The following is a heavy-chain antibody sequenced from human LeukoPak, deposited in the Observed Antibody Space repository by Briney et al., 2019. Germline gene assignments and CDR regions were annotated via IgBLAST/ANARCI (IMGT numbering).Heavy chain of an antibody. CDR3: AKDRFYSSSSLDY. D-gene: IGHD6-6*01. V-gene: IGHV3-23*01. Sequence: GGSLRLSCAASGFTFSSYAMSWVRQAPGKGLNGVSAISGSGGSTYYADSVKGRFTISRDNSKNTLYLQMNSLRAEDTAVYYCAKDRFYSSSSLDYWGQGTLVTVSS. J-gene: IGHJ4*02. CDR1: GFTFSSYA. CDR2: ISGSGGST.